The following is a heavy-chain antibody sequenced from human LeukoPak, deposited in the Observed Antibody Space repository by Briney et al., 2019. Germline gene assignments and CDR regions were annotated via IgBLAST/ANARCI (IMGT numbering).Heavy chain of an antibody. CDR1: GFTFSDYY. Sequence: SGGSLRLSCAASGFTFSDYYMSWIRQAPGKGLEWVSYISSSGSTIYYADSVKGGFTISRDNAKNSLYLQMNSLRAEDTAVYYCARDLFYDSSGYQGYWGQGTLVTVSS. CDR2: ISSSGSTI. V-gene: IGHV3-11*01. D-gene: IGHD3-22*01. CDR3: ARDLFYDSSGYQGY. J-gene: IGHJ4*02.